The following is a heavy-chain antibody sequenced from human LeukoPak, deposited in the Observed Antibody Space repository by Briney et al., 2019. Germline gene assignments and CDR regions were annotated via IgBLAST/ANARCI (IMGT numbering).Heavy chain of an antibody. CDR2: INSGGSDT. CDR3: VRSGYCSGGSCYEEAKWFDP. V-gene: IGHV3-74*01. Sequence: GGSLRLSCAASGFTFNSYWMHWVRQVPGKGLVWVSRINSGGSDTTYADSVKGRFTISRDNAKNTLYLQMNSLRAEDTAVYYCVRSGYCSGGSCYEEAKWFDPWGQGTLVTVSS. J-gene: IGHJ5*02. D-gene: IGHD2-15*01. CDR1: GFTFNSYW.